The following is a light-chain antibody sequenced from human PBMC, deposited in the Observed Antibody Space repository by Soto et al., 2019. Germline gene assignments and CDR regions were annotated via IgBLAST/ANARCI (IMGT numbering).Light chain of an antibody. CDR3: QQYGSSMYM. CDR1: QSVSSSY. Sequence: EIVLTQSPGTLSLSPGERATLSCRASQSVSSSYLAWYQQKPGQAPRLLIYGASSRATGIPDRFSGSGSGTEFSLSISTLEPQYFAIYYCQQYGSSMYMFGPGTKLDIK. J-gene: IGKJ2*01. CDR2: GAS. V-gene: IGKV3-20*01.